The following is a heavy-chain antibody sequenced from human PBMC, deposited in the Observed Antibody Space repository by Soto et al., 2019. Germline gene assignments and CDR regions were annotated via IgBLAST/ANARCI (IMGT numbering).Heavy chain of an antibody. V-gene: IGHV4-31*03. CDR2: IYYSGST. CDR1: GGSISSGGYY. J-gene: IGHJ4*02. D-gene: IGHD6-25*01. CDR3: AVAKRLGTDY. Sequence: SETLSLTCTVSGGSISSGGYYWSWIRQHPGEGLEWIGYIYYSGSTYYNPSLKSRVTISVDTSKNQFSLKLSSVTAADTAVYYCAVAKRLGTDYWGQGTLVTVSS.